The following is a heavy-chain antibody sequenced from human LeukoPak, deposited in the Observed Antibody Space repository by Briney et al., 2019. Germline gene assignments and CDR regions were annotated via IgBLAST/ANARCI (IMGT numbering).Heavy chain of an antibody. D-gene: IGHD3-3*01. Sequence: SSVKVSFKASGGTFSSYAISWVRQPPGQGLEWMGGSIPIFGTANYAHKFQGRVTITSDESTSTAYMELSSLRAEDTAVYYCASGERGVYYDFWSGYNIDYWGQGTLVTVSS. CDR2: SIPIFGTA. J-gene: IGHJ4*02. CDR1: GGTFSSYA. V-gene: IGHV1-69*13. CDR3: ASGERGVYYDFWSGYNIDY.